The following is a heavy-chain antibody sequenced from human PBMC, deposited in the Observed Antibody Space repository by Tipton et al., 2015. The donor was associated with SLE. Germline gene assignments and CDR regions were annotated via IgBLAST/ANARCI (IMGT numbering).Heavy chain of an antibody. CDR3: ARDGVSGAAVFDY. Sequence: TLSLTCTVSGGSINNYYWSWIRQPPGKGLEWLGHIYITGHTYYNPSLESRISMSIHTSYNDFSLKLNSVTAADTAVYYCARDGVSGAAVFDYWGQGTLVTGSA. D-gene: IGHD6-13*01. CDR2: IYITGHT. J-gene: IGHJ4*02. V-gene: IGHV4-4*07. CDR1: GGSINNYY.